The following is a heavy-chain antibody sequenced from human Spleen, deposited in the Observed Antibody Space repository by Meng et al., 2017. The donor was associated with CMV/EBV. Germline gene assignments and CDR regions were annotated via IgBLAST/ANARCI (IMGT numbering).Heavy chain of an antibody. V-gene: IGHV4-59*01. CDR2: IYYSGST. D-gene: IGHD1-26*01. J-gene: IGHJ4*02. CDR1: GGSISSYY. CDR3: ARSIIVGATTFYYFDY. Sequence: SETLSLTCTVSGGSISSYYWSWIRQPPGKGLEWIGYIYYSGSTNYNPSLKSRVTISVDTSKNQFSLKLSSVTAADTAVYYCARSIIVGATTFYYFDYWGQGTLVTVSS.